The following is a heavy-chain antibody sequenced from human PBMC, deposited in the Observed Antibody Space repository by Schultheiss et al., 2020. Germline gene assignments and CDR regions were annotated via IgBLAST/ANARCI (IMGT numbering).Heavy chain of an antibody. CDR1: GGYISRYY. CDR3: ARQSTYSSSWYRGDWFDP. J-gene: IGHJ5*02. D-gene: IGHD6-13*01. CDR2: IYTSGST. Sequence: SETLSLTCTVSGGYISRYYWSWIRQPAGKGLEWIGRIYTSGSTNYNPSLKSRVTMSVDTSKNQFSLKLSSVTAADTAVYYCARQSTYSSSWYRGDWFDPWGQGALVTVSS. V-gene: IGHV4-4*07.